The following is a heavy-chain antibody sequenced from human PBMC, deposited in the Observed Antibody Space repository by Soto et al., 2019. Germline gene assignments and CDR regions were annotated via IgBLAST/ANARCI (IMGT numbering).Heavy chain of an antibody. J-gene: IGHJ4*02. Sequence: GGSLRLSCAGSGFTFSNAWMNWVRQAPGKGLEWVSSISSSSSYIYYADSVKGRFTISRDNAKNSLYLQMNSLRAEDTAVYYCARATTRIGNYWGQGTLVTVSS. V-gene: IGHV3-21*01. CDR2: ISSSSSYI. CDR3: ARATTRIGNY. CDR1: GFTFSNAW. D-gene: IGHD1-1*01.